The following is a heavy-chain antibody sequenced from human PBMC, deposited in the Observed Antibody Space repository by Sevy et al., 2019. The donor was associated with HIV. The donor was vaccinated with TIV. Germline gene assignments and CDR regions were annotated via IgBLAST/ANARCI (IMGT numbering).Heavy chain of an antibody. D-gene: IGHD3-22*01. CDR1: GFTFSNYA. Sequence: GGSLRLSCAATGFTFSNYAMHWVRQAPGKGMEWVAIIGSDGAYQYHGDSVKGRFTISRDNSKHTLYLQMNNVRVEDTAVYYCATGGYYYDNAAYYLLESWGQGTLVTVSS. J-gene: IGHJ4*02. CDR3: ATGGYYYDNAAYYLLES. CDR2: IGSDGAYQ. V-gene: IGHV3-30*02.